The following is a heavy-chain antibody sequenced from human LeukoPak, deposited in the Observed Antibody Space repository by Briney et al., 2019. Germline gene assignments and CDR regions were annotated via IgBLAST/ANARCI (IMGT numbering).Heavy chain of an antibody. V-gene: IGHV3-7*01. CDR2: IKQDGSEK. CDR1: GFSFSTYW. D-gene: IGHD6-13*01. Sequence: GGSLRLSCAASGFSFSTYWMSWVRQAPGKGLEWVANIKQDGSEKYYVDSAKGRFTISRDNAKNSLYLQMNSLTAEDTAVYYCATDLGSSRPNFWRQGILVTVSS. J-gene: IGHJ4*02. CDR3: ATDLGSSRPNF.